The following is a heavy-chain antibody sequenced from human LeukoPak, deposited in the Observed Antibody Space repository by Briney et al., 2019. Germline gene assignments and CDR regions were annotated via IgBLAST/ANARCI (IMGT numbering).Heavy chain of an antibody. Sequence: PSETLSLTCTVSGGSISSYYWSWIRQPPGKGLEWIGYMYNSGSTNYNPSLKSRVTISVDTSKNQFSLNLRSVTAADTAVYYCARAQIVVVPAAEYYFDYWGQGTLVTVSS. CDR1: GGSISSYY. D-gene: IGHD2-2*01. V-gene: IGHV4-59*01. J-gene: IGHJ4*02. CDR3: ARAQIVVVPAAEYYFDY. CDR2: MYNSGST.